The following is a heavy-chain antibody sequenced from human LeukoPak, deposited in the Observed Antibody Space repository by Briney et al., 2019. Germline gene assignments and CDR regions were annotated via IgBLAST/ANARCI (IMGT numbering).Heavy chain of an antibody. CDR3: ARVDRYYDSIRYYPRGHYYYYRDV. Sequence: SETLSLTCTVSGGSISSSSYYWGWIRQPPGKGLEWIGSIYYSGSTYYNPSLKSRVTISVDTSKNQFSLKLSSVTAADTAVYYCARVDRYYDSIRYYPRGHYYYYRDVWGKGTTVTVPS. CDR2: IYYSGST. V-gene: IGHV4-39*07. J-gene: IGHJ6*03. D-gene: IGHD3-22*01. CDR1: GGSISSSSYY.